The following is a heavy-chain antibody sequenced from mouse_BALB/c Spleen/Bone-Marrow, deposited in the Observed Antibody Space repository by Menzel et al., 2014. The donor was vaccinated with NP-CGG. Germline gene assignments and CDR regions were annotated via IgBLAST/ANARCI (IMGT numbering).Heavy chain of an antibody. Sequence: VKLVESGAELVRPGSSVKISCKASGYAFSSYWMNWVKQRPGQGLEWIGQIYPGDGDTNYNGKFKGKATLTADKSFSTAYMQLSSLTSEDSAVYFCALYGNYAGNWGQGTLVTVSA. D-gene: IGHD2-1*01. CDR3: ALYGNYAGN. J-gene: IGHJ3*01. V-gene: IGHV1-80*01. CDR2: IYPGDGDT. CDR1: GYAFSSYW.